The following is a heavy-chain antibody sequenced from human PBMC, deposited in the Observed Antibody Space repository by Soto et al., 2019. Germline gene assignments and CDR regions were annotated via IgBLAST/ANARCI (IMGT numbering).Heavy chain of an antibody. V-gene: IGHV3-43*01. CDR2: ISWDGGST. CDR3: AKDHQGRSYYYASSGYFDY. CDR1: GFTFDDYT. J-gene: IGHJ4*02. Sequence: EVQLVESGGVVVQPGGSLRLSCAASGFTFDDYTMHWVRQAPGKGLEWVSLISWDGGSTYYADSVKGRFTISRDNSKNSLSLQMNSLRTEDTALYYCAKDHQGRSYYYASSGYFDYWGQGTLVTVSS. D-gene: IGHD3-22*01.